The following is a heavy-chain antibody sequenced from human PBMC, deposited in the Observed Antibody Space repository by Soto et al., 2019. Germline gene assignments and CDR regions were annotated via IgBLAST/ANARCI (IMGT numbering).Heavy chain of an antibody. CDR1: GFTFSSYA. CDR3: ARDQAGATAMEVEMATTFDP. V-gene: IGHV3-30-3*01. J-gene: IGHJ5*02. CDR2: ISYDGSNK. Sequence: PGGSLRLSCAASGFTFSSYAMHWVRQAPGKGLEWVAVISYDGSNKYYADSVKGRFTISRDNSKNTLYLQMNSLRAEDTAVYYCARDQAGATAMEVEMATTFDPWGQGTLVTVSS. D-gene: IGHD5-18*01.